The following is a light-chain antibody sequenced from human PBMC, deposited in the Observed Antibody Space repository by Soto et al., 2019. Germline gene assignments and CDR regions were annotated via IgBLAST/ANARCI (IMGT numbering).Light chain of an antibody. CDR1: QTVLHGSNY. Sequence: DIVMTQSPASLAVSLGERATINCKSSQTVLHGSNYLAWYQQKPGQPPKLLIYWASTRESGVPDRFSGSGSGTDFTLTITSLQPEDVAVYYCQQYYNTPVTFGQGTKVEIK. V-gene: IGKV4-1*01. J-gene: IGKJ1*01. CDR3: QQYYNTPVT. CDR2: WAS.